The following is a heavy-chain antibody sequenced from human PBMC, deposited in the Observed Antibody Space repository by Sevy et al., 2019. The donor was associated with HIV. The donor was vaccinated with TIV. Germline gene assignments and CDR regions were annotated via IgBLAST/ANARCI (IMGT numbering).Heavy chain of an antibody. V-gene: IGHV1-69*13. CDR3: AGSYLDSSGYSPLYYYGMDV. CDR1: GGTFSNYA. CDR2: FIPMFDTA. D-gene: IGHD3-22*01. Sequence: ASVKVSCKASGGTFSNYAISWVRQAPGQGLEWMGGFIPMFDTANYAQKFQGKVTLTADGSTTTAYMELSSLRSDDTAGYYCAGSYLDSSGYSPLYYYGMDVWGQGTTVTVSS. J-gene: IGHJ6*02.